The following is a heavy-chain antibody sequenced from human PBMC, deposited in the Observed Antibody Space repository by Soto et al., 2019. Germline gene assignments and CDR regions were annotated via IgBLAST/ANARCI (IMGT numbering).Heavy chain of an antibody. D-gene: IGHD6-6*01. V-gene: IGHV4-31*03. CDR2: IYDSESA. CDR3: SRASSSSSAADY. CDR1: GESISSVGYY. Sequence: QVQLQESGPGLVKASQTLSLICSVSGESISSVGYYWSWIRHHPGKGRECIGYIYDSESAYYNPSLKCRVTISIDTSKNHFAMELSSVTAADTAVYYCSRASSSSSAADYWGQGTLIAVSS. J-gene: IGHJ4*02.